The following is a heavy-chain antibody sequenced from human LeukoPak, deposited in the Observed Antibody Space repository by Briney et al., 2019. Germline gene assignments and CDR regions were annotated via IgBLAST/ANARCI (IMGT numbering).Heavy chain of an antibody. J-gene: IGHJ4*02. CDR1: GFTFSNAW. Sequence: GGSLRLSCAASGFTFSNAWMSWVRQAPGKGLEWVGRIKSKTDGGTTDYAAPVKGRFTISRDDSKNTLYLQMNSLKTEDTAVYYCTTLPTYKKQWLPYSDYWGQGTLVTVSS. CDR2: IKSKTDGGTT. CDR3: TTLPTYKKQWLPYSDY. V-gene: IGHV3-15*01. D-gene: IGHD6-19*01.